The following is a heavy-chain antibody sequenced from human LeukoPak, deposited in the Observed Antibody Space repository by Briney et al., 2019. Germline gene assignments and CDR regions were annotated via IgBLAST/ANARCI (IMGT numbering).Heavy chain of an antibody. V-gene: IGHV4-4*07. D-gene: IGHD7-27*01. CDR3: ARGRELGISSWYFDL. Sequence: PSETLSLTCTVSGGSISSYYWSWIRQPAGKGLEWIGRIYTSGSTNYNPSLKSRVTISVDTSKNQFSLKLSSVTAADTAVYYCARGRELGISSWYFDLWGRGTLVTVSS. CDR2: IYTSGST. CDR1: GGSISSYY. J-gene: IGHJ2*01.